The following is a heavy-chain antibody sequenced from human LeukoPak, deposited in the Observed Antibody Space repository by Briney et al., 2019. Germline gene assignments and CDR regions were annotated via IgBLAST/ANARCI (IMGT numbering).Heavy chain of an antibody. CDR2: IFYSGST. CDR1: GGSISSSSYY. Sequence: PSETLSLTCTVSGGSISSSSYYWGWIRQPPGKGLDWIGYIFYSGSTNYNPSLKSRVTMSVDTSKSQFSLKLSSVTAADTAIYYCARYNSGWSYFDYWGQGTLVTVSS. CDR3: ARYNSGWSYFDY. J-gene: IGHJ4*02. V-gene: IGHV4-61*05. D-gene: IGHD6-19*01.